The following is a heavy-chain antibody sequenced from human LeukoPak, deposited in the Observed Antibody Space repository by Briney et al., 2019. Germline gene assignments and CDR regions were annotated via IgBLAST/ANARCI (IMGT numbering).Heavy chain of an antibody. D-gene: IGHD6-19*01. CDR3: ARKGGGSGWGNWFDP. Sequence: SETLSLTCAVSGASISNTNWWSWVRQPPGKGLEWIGEIYHSGSINYNPSLKSRVIISEDKSKNRLSLELSSVTAADTAVYYCARKGGGSGWGNWFDPWGQGTLVTVSS. V-gene: IGHV4-4*02. CDR2: IYHSGSI. J-gene: IGHJ5*02. CDR1: GASISNTNW.